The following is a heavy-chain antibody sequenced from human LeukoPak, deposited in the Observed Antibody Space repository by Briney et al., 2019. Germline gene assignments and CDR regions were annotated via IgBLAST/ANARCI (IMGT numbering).Heavy chain of an antibody. J-gene: IGHJ4*02. CDR1: GGSISSYY. Sequence: SETLSLTCTVSGGSISSYYWSWIRQPPGKGLEWIGYIYYSGSTYYNPSLKSRVTISVDTSKNQFSLKLSSVTAADTAVYYCARAPIGGSAEGWGQGTLVTVSS. CDR2: IYYSGST. CDR3: ARAPIGGSAEG. V-gene: IGHV4-59*08. D-gene: IGHD1-26*01.